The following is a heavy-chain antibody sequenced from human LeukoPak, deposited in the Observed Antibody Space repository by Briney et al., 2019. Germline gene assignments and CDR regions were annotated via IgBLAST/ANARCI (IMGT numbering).Heavy chain of an antibody. J-gene: IGHJ5*02. D-gene: IGHD1-26*01. CDR1: GYTFTSYG. Sequence: ASVKVSCKASGYTFTSYGISWVRQAPGQGLEWMGLINPTGGSTGYAQKFQGRVTMTRDMSTSTDYMELSSLRSEDTAIYYCARDNSVGDNAWWFDPWGQGTLVTVSS. CDR2: INPTGGST. V-gene: IGHV1-46*01. CDR3: ARDNSVGDNAWWFDP.